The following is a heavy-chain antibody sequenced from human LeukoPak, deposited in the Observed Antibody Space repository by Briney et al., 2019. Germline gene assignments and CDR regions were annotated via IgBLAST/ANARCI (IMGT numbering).Heavy chain of an antibody. V-gene: IGHV3-53*01. D-gene: IGHD2-2*01. J-gene: IGHJ3*02. CDR2: IYSGGST. Sequence: GGSLRLSCAASGFTVSSNYMSWVRQAPGKGLEWVSVIYSGGSTYYADSVKGRFTISRDNSKNTLYLQMNSLRAEDTAVYYYARGVGYCSSTSCEDAFDIWGQGTMVTVSS. CDR3: ARGVGYCSSTSCEDAFDI. CDR1: GFTVSSNY.